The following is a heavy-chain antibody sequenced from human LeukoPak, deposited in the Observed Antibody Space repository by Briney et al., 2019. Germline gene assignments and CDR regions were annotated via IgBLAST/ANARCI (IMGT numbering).Heavy chain of an antibody. CDR1: GYTFTSYG. D-gene: IGHD2-15*01. Sequence: ASVKVSCKASGYTFTSYGISWVRQAPGQGREWMGWISAYNGNTNYAQKLQGRVTMTTDTSTSTAYMELRSLRSDDTAVYYCARVQRKDYSHYYYYMDVWGKGTTVTVSS. CDR3: ARVQRKDYSHYYYYMDV. V-gene: IGHV1-18*01. J-gene: IGHJ6*03. CDR2: ISAYNGNT.